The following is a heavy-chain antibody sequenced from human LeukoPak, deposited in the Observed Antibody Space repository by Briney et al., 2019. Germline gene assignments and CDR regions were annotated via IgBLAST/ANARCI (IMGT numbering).Heavy chain of an antibody. Sequence: SETLCLTCTVSGGSISSSSYYWGWIRQPPGKGLEWIGSIYYSGSTYYNPSLKSRVTISVDTSKNQFSLKLSSVTAADTAVYYCARHGVGGYNWFDPWGQGTLVTVSS. J-gene: IGHJ5*02. CDR3: ARHGVGGYNWFDP. V-gene: IGHV4-39*01. D-gene: IGHD4-23*01. CDR2: IYYSGST. CDR1: GGSISSSSYY.